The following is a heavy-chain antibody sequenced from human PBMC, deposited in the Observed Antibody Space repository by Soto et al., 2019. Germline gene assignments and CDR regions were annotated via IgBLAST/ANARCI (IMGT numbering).Heavy chain of an antibody. J-gene: IGHJ6*02. D-gene: IGHD6-13*01. CDR2: ISSSSSYI. CDR3: ARDQAAAGATYYYYYYGMDV. V-gene: IGHV3-21*01. CDR1: GFTFSSYS. Sequence: GGSLRLSCAASGFTFSSYSMNWVRQAPGKGLEWVSSISSSSSYIYYADSVKGRFTISRDNAKNSLDLQMNSLRAEDTAVYYCARDQAAAGATYYYYYYGMDVWGQGTTVTVSS.